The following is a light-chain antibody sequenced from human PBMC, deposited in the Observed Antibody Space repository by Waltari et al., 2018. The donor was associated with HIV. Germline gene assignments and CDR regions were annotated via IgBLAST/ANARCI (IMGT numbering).Light chain of an antibody. CDR3: QHYNSHPIT. CDR2: HAS. V-gene: IGKV1-5*03. Sequence: DIQMTQSPSTLSASVGDRVTITCRASQSISSWLAWYHQKPGKAPNLLIYHASILESGVPSRFSGSGSGTEFTLTISSLQPDDFATYYCQHYNSHPITFGGGTKVEI. J-gene: IGKJ4*01. CDR1: QSISSW.